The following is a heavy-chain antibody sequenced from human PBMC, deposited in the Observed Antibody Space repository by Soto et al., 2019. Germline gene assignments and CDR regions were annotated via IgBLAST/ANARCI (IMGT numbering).Heavy chain of an antibody. J-gene: IGHJ4*02. CDR1: GFSLSTNGVG. V-gene: IGHV2-5*02. D-gene: IGHD4-17*01. Sequence: QITLKESGPPLVKPTQTLTLTCTFSGFSLSTNGVGVGWIRQPPGKALECLALIYWDNDEHYSPSLKSRLIHNKDTSKNQVVLTMTNMDRVDTATYYCAHRRVGYGDPDDYFEYWGQGMLVTVSS. CDR2: IYWDNDE. CDR3: AHRRVGYGDPDDYFEY.